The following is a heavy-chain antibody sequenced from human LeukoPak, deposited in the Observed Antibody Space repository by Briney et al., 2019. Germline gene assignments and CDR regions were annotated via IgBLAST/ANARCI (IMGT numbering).Heavy chain of an antibody. D-gene: IGHD3-10*01. CDR2: INHSGST. V-gene: IGHV4-34*01. Sequence: SETLSLTCTVYGGSFSGYYWSWIRQPPGKGLEWIGEINHSGSTNYNPSLKSRLTISVDTSKNQFSLKLSSVTAVDTAVYYCARLYGSGSYYNYWGQGTLVTVSS. CDR3: ARLYGSGSYYNY. J-gene: IGHJ4*02. CDR1: GGSFSGYY.